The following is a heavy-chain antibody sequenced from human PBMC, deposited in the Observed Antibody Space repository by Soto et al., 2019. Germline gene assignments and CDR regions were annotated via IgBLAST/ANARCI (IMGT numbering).Heavy chain of an antibody. CDR3: ARDSPYDFWSGYTNAFDI. CDR2: IYYSGST. V-gene: IGHV4-31*03. J-gene: IGHJ3*02. CDR1: GGSISSRGYY. D-gene: IGHD3-3*01. Sequence: SETLSLTCTVSGGSISSRGYYWSWIRQHPGKGLEWIGYIYYSGSTYYNPSLKSRVTISVDMSENQFSLKLSSVTAADTAVYYCARDSPYDFWSGYTNAFDIWGQGTMVTVSS.